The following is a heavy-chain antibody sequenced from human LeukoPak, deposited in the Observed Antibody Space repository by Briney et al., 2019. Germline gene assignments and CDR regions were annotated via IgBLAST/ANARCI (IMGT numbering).Heavy chain of an antibody. V-gene: IGHV3-9*01. CDR3: AALPPEDYSTVWDDK. Sequence: PGGFLRLSCVASGFPFDDYAIHWVRQAPGKGLEWVSGISWNGGNIAYAESVKGRFTISRDNAKNSAYLQMNSLRAEDTALYYCAALPPEDYSTVWDDKWGQGTLVIVSS. CDR1: GFPFDDYA. J-gene: IGHJ4*02. D-gene: IGHD6-19*01. CDR2: ISWNGGNI.